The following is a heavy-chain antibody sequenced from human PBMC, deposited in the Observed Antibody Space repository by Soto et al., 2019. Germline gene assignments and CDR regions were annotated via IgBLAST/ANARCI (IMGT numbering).Heavy chain of an antibody. D-gene: IGHD3-16*01. CDR3: VRDTSLSLQLGFDI. J-gene: IGHJ3*02. CDR1: GYPITNGYF. V-gene: IGHV4-38-2*02. Sequence: PSETLSLTCAVSGYPITNGYFWGWIRKPPGKGLEGIGSIYHDGTTNYNPSLKSRVIISVDTSKSQSSLELRSLPGADAAVYSCVRDTSLSLQLGFDIWGQGTMVTVSS. CDR2: IYHDGTT.